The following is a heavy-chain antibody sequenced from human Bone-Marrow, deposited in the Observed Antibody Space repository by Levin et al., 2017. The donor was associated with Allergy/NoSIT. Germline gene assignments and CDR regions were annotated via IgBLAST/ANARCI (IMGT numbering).Heavy chain of an antibody. J-gene: IGHJ3*02. CDR2: TYYRSEWYN. V-gene: IGHV6-1*01. D-gene: IGHD3-9*01. CDR1: GATVSSNRAS. CDR3: ARGYYISNGYDDAFGI. Sequence: SETLSLTCAISGATVSSNRASWNWIRQSPSRGLEWLSRTYYRSEWYNDYAFSVKSRITISPDTAKNQFSLHLNSVTPEDTAVYYCARGYYISNGYDDAFGIWVQGTVVSVSS.